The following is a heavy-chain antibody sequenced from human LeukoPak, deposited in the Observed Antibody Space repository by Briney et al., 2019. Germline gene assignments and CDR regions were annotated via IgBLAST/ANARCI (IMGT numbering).Heavy chain of an antibody. CDR3: ARHDSSGYPYYFDY. CDR2: IYYSGST. Sequence: SETLSLTCTVSGGSISSYYWSLIRQPPGKGLEWIGYIYYSGSTNYNPSLKSRVTISVDTSKNQFSLKLSSVTAADTAVYYCARHDSSGYPYYFDYWGQGTLVTVSS. V-gene: IGHV4-59*08. CDR1: GGSISSYY. J-gene: IGHJ4*02. D-gene: IGHD3-22*01.